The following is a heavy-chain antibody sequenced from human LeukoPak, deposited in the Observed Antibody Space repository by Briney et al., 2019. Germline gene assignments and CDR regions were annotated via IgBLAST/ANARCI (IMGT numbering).Heavy chain of an antibody. J-gene: IGHJ4*02. CDR1: GFTVSSNY. CDR3: ARDKGTSYLSSFDY. CDR2: IYSGGNT. D-gene: IGHD6-6*01. V-gene: IGHV3-66*02. Sequence: SGGSLRLSCAASGFTVSSNYMSWVRQAPGKGLEWVSVIYSGGNTYYADSVKGRFTISRDNSKNTLYLQMNSLRAADTAVYYCARDKGTSYLSSFDYWGQGTLVTVSS.